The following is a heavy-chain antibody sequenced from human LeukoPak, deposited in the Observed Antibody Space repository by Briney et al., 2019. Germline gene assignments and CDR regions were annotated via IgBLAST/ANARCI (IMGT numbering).Heavy chain of an antibody. D-gene: IGHD3-10*01. V-gene: IGHV4-61*02. J-gene: IGHJ3*02. Sequence: SQTLSLTCTVSGGSISSGSYSWSWIRQPAGKGLEWIGRIYTSGSTNYNPSLKSRVTISVDTSKNQFSLKLSSVTAADTAVYYCARGSDLWFGDAFDIWGQGTMVTVSS. CDR1: GGSISSGSYS. CDR2: IYTSGST. CDR3: ARGSDLWFGDAFDI.